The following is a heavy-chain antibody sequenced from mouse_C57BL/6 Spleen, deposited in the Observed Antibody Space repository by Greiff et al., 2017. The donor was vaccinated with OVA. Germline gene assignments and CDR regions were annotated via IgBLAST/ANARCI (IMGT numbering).Heavy chain of an antibody. CDR1: GYTFTDYN. J-gene: IGHJ1*03. V-gene: IGHV1-22*01. CDR3: ARNAVDWYFDV. CDR2: INPNNGGT. D-gene: IGHD1-1*01. Sequence: EVQLQQSGPELVKPGASVKMSCKASGYTFTDYNMHWVKQSHGKSLEWIGYINPNNGGTSYNQKFKGKATLTVNKSSSTAYMELRSLTSEDAAVYYCARNAVDWYFDVWGTGTTVTVSS.